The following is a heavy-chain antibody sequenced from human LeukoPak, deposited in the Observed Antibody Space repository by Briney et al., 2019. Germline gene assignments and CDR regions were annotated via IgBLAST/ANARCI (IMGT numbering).Heavy chain of an antibody. J-gene: IGHJ6*03. CDR3: ARLTGYQQPTGGYYYYMDV. Sequence: SETLSLTCTVSGGSISNYYWSWIRQPPGKGLEWIGYIHASGGTNYNHSLKSQVTISVDTSKNQFSLRLSSVTAADTAMYYCARLTGYQQPTGGYYYYMDVWGKGTTVTVSS. CDR1: GGSISNYY. D-gene: IGHD6-13*01. V-gene: IGHV4-4*09. CDR2: IHASGGT.